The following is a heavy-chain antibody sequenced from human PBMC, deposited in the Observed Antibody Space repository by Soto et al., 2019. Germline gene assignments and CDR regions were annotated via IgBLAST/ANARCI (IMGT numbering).Heavy chain of an antibody. CDR2: ISPDGGTT. Sequence: GGSLRLSCAASGFSFSHYWMHWVRQAPGKGLVWVSRISPDGGTTTYADSVQGRFTISRDNAKSTLYLQMDSLTVEDGAVYYCADSWLPTSYWGPGTLVTGSS. CDR3: ADSWLPTSY. V-gene: IGHV3-74*01. CDR1: GFSFSHYW. J-gene: IGHJ4*02. D-gene: IGHD3-10*01.